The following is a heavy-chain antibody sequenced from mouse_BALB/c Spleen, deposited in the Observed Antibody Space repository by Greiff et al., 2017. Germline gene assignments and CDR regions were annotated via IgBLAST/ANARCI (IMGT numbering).Heavy chain of an antibody. Sequence: EVKLMESGGGLVQPGGSLRLSCATSGFTFTDYYMSWVRQPPGKALEWLGFIRNKANGYTTEYSASVKGRFTISRDNSQSILYLQMNTLRAEDSATYYCARDDGSGFAYWGQGTLVTVSA. CDR1: GFTFTDYY. J-gene: IGHJ3*01. D-gene: IGHD1-1*01. V-gene: IGHV7-3*02. CDR2: IRNKANGYTT. CDR3: ARDDGSGFAY.